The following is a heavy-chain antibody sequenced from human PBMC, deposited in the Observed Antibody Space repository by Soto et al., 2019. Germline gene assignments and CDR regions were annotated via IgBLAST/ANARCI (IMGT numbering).Heavy chain of an antibody. CDR2: ISYDGSNK. D-gene: IGHD5-12*01. Sequence: QVQLVESGGGVVQPGRSLRLSCAASGFTFSSYGMHWVRQAPGKGLEWVAVISYDGSNKYYADSVKGRFTISRDNSKNTLYLQMNSLRAEDTAVYYCAKDLGMATPNYWGQGTLVTVSS. CDR1: GFTFSSYG. V-gene: IGHV3-30*18. J-gene: IGHJ4*02. CDR3: AKDLGMATPNY.